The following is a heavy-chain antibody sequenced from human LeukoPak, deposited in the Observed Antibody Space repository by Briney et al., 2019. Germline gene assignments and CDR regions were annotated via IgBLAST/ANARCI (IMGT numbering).Heavy chain of an antibody. V-gene: IGHV1-24*01. D-gene: IGHD3-3*01. CDR2: FDPEHGET. Sequence: ASVKVSCKVSGYTLTKLSIHWVRQAPGKGLEWMGGFDPEHGETVYAQNFQGRVTMTEDTSTDTAYMELSSLRSEDTAVYYCATEKYVDFWNGYAFDVWGQGTKVTVSS. CDR1: GYTLTKLS. J-gene: IGHJ3*01. CDR3: ATEKYVDFWNGYAFDV.